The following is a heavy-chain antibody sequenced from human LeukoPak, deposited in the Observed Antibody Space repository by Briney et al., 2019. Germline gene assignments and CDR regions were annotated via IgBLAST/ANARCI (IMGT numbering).Heavy chain of an antibody. D-gene: IGHD3-22*01. Sequence: PGGSLRLSCAASGFTFSSYAMSWVRQAPGKGLEWVSAISGSGGSTYYADSVRGRFTISRDNSKNTLYLQMNSLRAEDTAVYYCAKSPGYYDSSGYYFVYWGQGTLVTVSS. J-gene: IGHJ4*02. CDR2: ISGSGGST. CDR3: AKSPGYYDSSGYYFVY. CDR1: GFTFSSYA. V-gene: IGHV3-23*01.